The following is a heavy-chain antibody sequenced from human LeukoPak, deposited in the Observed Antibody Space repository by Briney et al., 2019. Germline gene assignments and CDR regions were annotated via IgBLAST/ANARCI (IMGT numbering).Heavy chain of an antibody. Sequence: PSETLSLTCSVSGDSMGNFYWNWLRQPAGKGLEWIGRIRTDGTTYANPSFESAVTMSIDTSNNHISLRLSSATAADTAVYYCARSTGFYTTYYMDVWGKGTTVTVSS. CDR3: ARSTGFYTTYYMDV. CDR2: IRTDGTT. J-gene: IGHJ6*03. V-gene: IGHV4-4*07. CDR1: GDSMGNFY. D-gene: IGHD3-22*01.